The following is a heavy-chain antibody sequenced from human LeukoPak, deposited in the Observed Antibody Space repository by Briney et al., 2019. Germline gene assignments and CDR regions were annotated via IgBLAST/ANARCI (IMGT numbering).Heavy chain of an antibody. J-gene: IGHJ4*02. CDR2: IYYSGSI. CDR3: AEYRSTSCYVDS. V-gene: IGHV4-59*08. Sequence: PETLSLTCSVSGGSISSNYWSWFRQPPGKGLEWIGYIYYSGSITYNPSLKSRVTISVDTSKTQFSLKLTSVTAADTAVYYCAEYRSTSCYVDSWGQGTLVTV. CDR1: GGSISSNY. D-gene: IGHD2/OR15-2a*01.